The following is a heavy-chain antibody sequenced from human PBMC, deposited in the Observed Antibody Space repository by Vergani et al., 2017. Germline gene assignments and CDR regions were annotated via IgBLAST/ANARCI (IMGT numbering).Heavy chain of an antibody. CDR3: AKGPGRGRDYIAVAGTLDY. J-gene: IGHJ4*02. V-gene: IGHV3-48*01. CDR2: ISSSSSTI. Sequence: EVQLLESGGGLVQPGGSLRLSCAASGFTFSNAWMSWVRQAPGKGLEWVSYISSSSSTIYYADSVKGRFTISRDNSKNTLYLQMNSLRAEDTAVYYCAKGPGRGRDYIAVAGTLDYWGQGTLVTVSS. CDR1: GFTFSNAW. D-gene: IGHD6-19*01.